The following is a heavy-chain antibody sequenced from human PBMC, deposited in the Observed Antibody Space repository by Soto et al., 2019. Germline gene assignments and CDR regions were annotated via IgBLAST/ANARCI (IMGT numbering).Heavy chain of an antibody. CDR1: GGSISRSDYY. Sequence: QLQLQESGPGLVKPAETLSLTCAVSGGSISRSDYYWGWIRQPPGKGLEWIGSIYYSGSTYYNPSLKSRVTISVDTSRNQFSLKLSSVTAADTAVYYCAALNCYASGRYCYYYGMDVWGQGTTVTVSS. CDR3: AALNCYASGRYCYYYGMDV. J-gene: IGHJ6*02. D-gene: IGHD3-10*01. V-gene: IGHV4-39*01. CDR2: IYYSGST.